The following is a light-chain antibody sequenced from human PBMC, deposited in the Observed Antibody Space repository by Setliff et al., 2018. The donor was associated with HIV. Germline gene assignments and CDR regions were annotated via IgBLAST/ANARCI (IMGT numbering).Light chain of an antibody. J-gene: IGLJ1*01. Sequence: SVLAQPASVSGSPGQSITISCTGTSSDVGAYNYVSWYQQHPGKAPRLIIYDVSDRPSGVSNRFSGSKSGNTASLTISGLQAEDEADYYCTSYTSSSTLYVFGTGTKVTVL. CDR2: DVS. CDR3: TSYTSSSTLYV. CDR1: SSDVGAYNY. V-gene: IGLV2-14*01.